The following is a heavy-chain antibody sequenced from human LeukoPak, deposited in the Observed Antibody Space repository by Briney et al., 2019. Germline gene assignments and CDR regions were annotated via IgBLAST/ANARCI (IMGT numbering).Heavy chain of an antibody. CDR1: GFTFSDYY. J-gene: IGHJ4*02. CDR3: ARGGPNYYDSSGYFDY. CDR2: ISSSGSSI. Sequence: GGSLRLSCAASGFTFSDYYMNWIRQAPGKGLEWVSYISSSGSSIYYADSVKGRFTISRDNAKNSLYLQMNSLRAEDTAVYYCARGGPNYYDSSGYFDYWGQGTLVTVSS. D-gene: IGHD3-22*01. V-gene: IGHV3-11*01.